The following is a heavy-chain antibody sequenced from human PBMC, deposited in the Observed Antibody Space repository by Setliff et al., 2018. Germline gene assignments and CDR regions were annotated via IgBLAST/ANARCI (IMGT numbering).Heavy chain of an antibody. J-gene: IGHJ5*02. Sequence: SETLSLTCTVYGGSFSDYYWGWIRQPPGKGLEWIAEINHSGSTNYNPSLKSRVTISVDTSRNQFSLKLSSVTAADTAVYYCAKVITVFGVVIMENWFDPWGQGTLVTVSS. CDR1: GGSFSDYY. CDR2: INHSGST. V-gene: IGHV4-34*01. D-gene: IGHD3-3*01. CDR3: AKVITVFGVVIMENWFDP.